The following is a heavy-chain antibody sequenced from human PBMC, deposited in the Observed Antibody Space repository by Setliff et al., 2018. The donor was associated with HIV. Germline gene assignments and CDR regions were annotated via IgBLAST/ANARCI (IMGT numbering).Heavy chain of an antibody. CDR2: IYTSGST. J-gene: IGHJ4*02. CDR3: ARDPPGYGDSNDY. V-gene: IGHV4-61*02. CDR1: GGSISSGNYY. D-gene: IGHD4-17*01. Sequence: TLSLTCTVSGGSISSGNYYWNWIRQPAGKGLEWIGRIYTSGSTNYNPSLKTRVTLSVDTSKNQFSLRLHSVTAADTAVYYCARDPPGYGDSNDYWGQGTLVTVSS.